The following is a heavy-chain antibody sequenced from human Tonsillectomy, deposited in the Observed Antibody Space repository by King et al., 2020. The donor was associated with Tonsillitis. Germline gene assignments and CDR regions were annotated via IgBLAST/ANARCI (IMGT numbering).Heavy chain of an antibody. J-gene: IGHJ3*02. V-gene: IGHV4-34*01. Sequence: HVQLQQWGAGLLKPSETLSLTCAVYGGSFSGYYWSWIRQPPGKGLEWIGEINHSGSTNYNPSLKSRVTISVDTSKNQFSLKLSSVTAADTAVYYCARGTLSYYYDSSGYRNDAFDIWGHGTMVTVSS. CDR3: ARGTLSYYYDSSGYRNDAFDI. CDR2: INHSGST. D-gene: IGHD3-22*01. CDR1: GGSFSGYY.